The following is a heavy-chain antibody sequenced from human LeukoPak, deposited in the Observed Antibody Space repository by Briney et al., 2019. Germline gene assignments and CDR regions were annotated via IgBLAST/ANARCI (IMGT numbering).Heavy chain of an antibody. CDR1: GFTFDDYA. V-gene: IGHV3-43*02. J-gene: IGHJ6*02. CDR3: AKGFSVLASNHYYYYYGMGV. D-gene: IGHD3-3*01. CDR2: ISGDGGST. Sequence: PGGSLRLSCAPSGFTFDDYAMHWVRQAPGKGLEWVSLISGDGGSTYYADSVRGRFTISRDNSKNSLYLQMKSLRTEDTALYYCAKGFSVLASNHYYYYYGMGVWGQGTTVTVSS.